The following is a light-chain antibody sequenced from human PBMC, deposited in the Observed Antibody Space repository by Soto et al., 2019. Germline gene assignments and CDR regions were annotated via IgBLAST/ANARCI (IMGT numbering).Light chain of an antibody. CDR2: EGS. V-gene: IGLV2-23*01. CDR1: SSDVGSYNL. Sequence: QSALTQPASVSGSPGQSITISCTGTSSDVGSYNLVSWYQQHPGKAPKLMIYEGSKWPSGVSNRFSGSKSGNTASLTISGLQAEDEADYYCCSYAGSSTEVFGTGTKLTVL. J-gene: IGLJ1*01. CDR3: CSYAGSSTEV.